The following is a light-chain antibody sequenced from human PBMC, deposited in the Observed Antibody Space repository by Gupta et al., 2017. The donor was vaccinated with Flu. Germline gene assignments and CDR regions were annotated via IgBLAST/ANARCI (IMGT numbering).Light chain of an antibody. CDR3: QLIYTNPRIS. CDR1: QSISSY. J-gene: IGKJ3*01. CDR2: AAS. Sequence: SSLSASVGDRVTITCRASQSISSYLNWYQQKPGKGPKLLIYAASSLQSGVPSRYRRSGYGTDFTLTMSMPQLEDSATYPCQLIYTNPRISFGSETKENIK. V-gene: IGKV1-39*01.